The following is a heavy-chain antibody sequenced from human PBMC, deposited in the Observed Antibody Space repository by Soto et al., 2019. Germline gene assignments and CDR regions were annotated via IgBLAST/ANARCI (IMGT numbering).Heavy chain of an antibody. D-gene: IGHD6-13*01. CDR3: ARRGPGTYFDY. J-gene: IGHJ4*02. CDR2: IYHSGDST. Sequence: SETLSLTCAVSGGSISSGGYSWSWIRQPPGKGLEWIGYIYHSGDSTYYADSVKGRFTISRDNSKNTLYLQMNSLRAEDTAVYYCARRGPGTYFDYWGQGTLVTVSS. CDR1: GGSISSGGYS. V-gene: IGHV4-30-2*01.